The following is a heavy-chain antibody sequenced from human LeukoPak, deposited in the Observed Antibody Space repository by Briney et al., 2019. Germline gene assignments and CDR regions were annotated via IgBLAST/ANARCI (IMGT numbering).Heavy chain of an antibody. CDR3: ARGSRGSGLIYYYYMDV. CDR2: IIPIFGTA. J-gene: IGHJ6*03. Sequence: SVKVSCKASGGTFSSYAISWVRQAPGQGLEWMGGIIPIFGTANYAQKFQGRVTITADKSTSTAYMELSSLRSEDTAVYYCARGSRGSGLIYYYYMDVWGKGTTVTVSS. D-gene: IGHD3/OR15-3a*01. V-gene: IGHV1-69*06. CDR1: GGTFSSYA.